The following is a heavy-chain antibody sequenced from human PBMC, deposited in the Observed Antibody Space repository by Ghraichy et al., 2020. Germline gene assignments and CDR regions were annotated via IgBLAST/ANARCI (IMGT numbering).Heavy chain of an antibody. J-gene: IGHJ6*02. D-gene: IGHD1-26*01. CDR1: GYPLTELS. Sequence: ASVKVSCKVSGYPLTELSMHWVRQAPGKGLEWMGGFDPEDGETIYAQKFQGRVTMTEDTSTDTAYMELSSLRSEDTAVYYCATDLVGATDLQTGEYYYGMDVWGQGTTVTVSS. CDR2: FDPEDGET. V-gene: IGHV1-24*01. CDR3: ATDLVGATDLQTGEYYYGMDV.